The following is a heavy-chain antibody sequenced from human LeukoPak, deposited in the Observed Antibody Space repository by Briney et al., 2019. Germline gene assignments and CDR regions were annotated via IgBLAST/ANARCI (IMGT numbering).Heavy chain of an antibody. J-gene: IGHJ3*02. Sequence: SETLSLTCTLSVGSISSSIYYSGWIRQPPGKGLEWFGNIYYSGDNYYNPSLKSRVTILLDTSKNQFSLTLSSVTAADTAVYYCARAMIAVATHDAFDIWGQGTMVTVSS. D-gene: IGHD6-19*01. CDR2: IYYSGDN. CDR3: ARAMIAVATHDAFDI. CDR1: VGSISSSIYY. V-gene: IGHV4-39*07.